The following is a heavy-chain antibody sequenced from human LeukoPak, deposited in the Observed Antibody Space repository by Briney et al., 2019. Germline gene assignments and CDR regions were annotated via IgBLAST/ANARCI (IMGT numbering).Heavy chain of an antibody. D-gene: IGHD4-17*01. CDR1: GGSISSSSYY. V-gene: IGHV4-39*07. J-gene: IGHJ4*02. CDR3: ARGVTVTTAVDY. CDR2: INHSGST. Sequence: SETLSLTCTVSGGSISSSSYYWGWIRQPPGKGLEWIGEINHSGSTNYNPSLKSRVTISVDTSKNQFSLKLSSVTAADTAVYYCARGVTVTTAVDYWGQGTLVTVSS.